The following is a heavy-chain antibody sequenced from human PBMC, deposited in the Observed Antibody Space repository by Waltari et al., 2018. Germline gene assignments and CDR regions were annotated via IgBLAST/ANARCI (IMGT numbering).Heavy chain of an antibody. CDR1: RFTFSSYA. D-gene: IGHD3-22*01. Sequence: EVQLLESGGGLVQPGGSLRLSCAASRFTFSSYAMSWVRQGPGKGLEWVSAISGSGGSTYYADSVKGRFTISRDNSKNTLYLQMNSLRAEDTAVYYCANFYDSSGYSDAFDIWGQGTMVTVSS. CDR3: ANFYDSSGYSDAFDI. CDR2: ISGSGGST. J-gene: IGHJ3*02. V-gene: IGHV3-23*01.